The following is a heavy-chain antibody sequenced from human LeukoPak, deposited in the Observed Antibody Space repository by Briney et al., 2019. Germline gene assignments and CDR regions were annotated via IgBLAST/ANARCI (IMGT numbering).Heavy chain of an antibody. CDR2: IKSKTDGGTT. Sequence: PGGSLRLSCAASGFTFSNAWMSWVRQAPGKGLEWVGRIKSKTDGGTTDYAEPVEGRFTISRDDSKKTLYLQMNSLKTEDTALYYCAAVSVDYGDSSFDFWGQGTLVTVSS. CDR1: GFTFSNAW. J-gene: IGHJ4*02. CDR3: AAVSVDYGDSSFDF. V-gene: IGHV3-15*01. D-gene: IGHD4-17*01.